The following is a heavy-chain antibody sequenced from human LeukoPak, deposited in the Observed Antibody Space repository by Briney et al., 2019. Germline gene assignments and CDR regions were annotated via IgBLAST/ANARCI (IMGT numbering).Heavy chain of an antibody. D-gene: IGHD3-22*01. V-gene: IGHV1-18*01. Sequence: GASVKVSCKVSGYTLTELSMQWVRQAPGQGLEWMGWISAYNGNTNYAQKLQGRVTMTTDTSTSTAYMELRSLRSDDTAVYYCTTVRFEVDSSGYYHNYFDPWGQGTLVTVSS. J-gene: IGHJ5*02. CDR2: ISAYNGNT. CDR3: TTVRFEVDSSGYYHNYFDP. CDR1: GYTLTELS.